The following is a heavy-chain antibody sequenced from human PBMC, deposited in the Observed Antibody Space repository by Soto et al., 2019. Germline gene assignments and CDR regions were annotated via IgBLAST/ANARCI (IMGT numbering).Heavy chain of an antibody. Sequence: GGSLRLSCAASGFKFSSYAMSWVRQAPGKGLEWVSLISATGGGTYYADSVKGRFTISRDNSDNTLYLQVHSLRAEDTTVYYCAKDRRAGGNSAFYFDFWGQGAQVTVSS. V-gene: IGHV3-23*01. J-gene: IGHJ5*01. D-gene: IGHD3-16*01. CDR2: ISATGGGT. CDR3: AKDRRAGGNSAFYFDF. CDR1: GFKFSSYA.